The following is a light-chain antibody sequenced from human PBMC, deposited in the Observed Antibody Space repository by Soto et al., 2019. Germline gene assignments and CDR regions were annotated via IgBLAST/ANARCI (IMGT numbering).Light chain of an antibody. V-gene: IGKV3D-7*01. CDR1: QSVSSSY. J-gene: IGKJ4*01. CDR3: QQDYNLPALT. Sequence: PGERVTLSCRASQSVSSSYLTWYQQKPGQAPRLLISGASTRATGIPARFSGSGSGTDFTLTISSLQPEDFAVYYCQQDYNLPALTFGGGTKVEIK. CDR2: GAS.